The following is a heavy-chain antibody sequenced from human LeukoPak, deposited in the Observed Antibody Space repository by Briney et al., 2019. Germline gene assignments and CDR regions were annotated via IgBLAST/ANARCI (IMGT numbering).Heavy chain of an antibody. J-gene: IGHJ4*02. CDR3: ARGRLIVAPGVYYFEY. V-gene: IGHV4-59*08. CDR2: IYYRGGT. D-gene: IGHD5-12*01. Sequence: SETLSLTCTVSVGSISIDYWSWIRQPPGKGLEWIGYIYYRGGTNYNPSLESRVTISGDTSKNEFSLKLTSVTAADTAVYYCARGRLIVAPGVYYFEYWGQGTLVTVSS. CDR1: VGSISIDY.